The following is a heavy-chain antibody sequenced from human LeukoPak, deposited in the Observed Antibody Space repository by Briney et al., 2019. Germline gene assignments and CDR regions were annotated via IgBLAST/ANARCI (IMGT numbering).Heavy chain of an antibody. CDR2: IYHSGST. V-gene: IGHV4-4*02. D-gene: IGHD3-9*01. CDR1: GGSISSSNW. Sequence: PSGTLSLTCAVSGGSISSSNWWSWVRQPPGKGLESIGEIYHSGSTNYNPSLKSRVTISVDKSKNQFSLKLSSVTAADTAVYYCARDEPVYDILTGYHRRYGMDVWGQGTTVTVSS. J-gene: IGHJ6*02. CDR3: ARDEPVYDILTGYHRRYGMDV.